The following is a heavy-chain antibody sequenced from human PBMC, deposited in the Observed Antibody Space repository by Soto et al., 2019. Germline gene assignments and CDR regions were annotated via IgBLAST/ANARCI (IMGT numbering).Heavy chain of an antibody. CDR2: IYYSEST. V-gene: IGHV4-59*01. J-gene: IGHJ6*02. Sequence: SETLSLTCTGSGGTISSYYWSWIRQPPGKGLEWIGYIYYSESTNYNPSLKSRVTISEDTSKNQFSLKLSSLTAVDTAVYYCARIPYFCFFSGCYPYCGTDVWGPGPTVTVSS. CDR3: ARIPYFCFFSGCYPYCGTDV. D-gene: IGHD3-22*01. CDR1: GGTISSYY.